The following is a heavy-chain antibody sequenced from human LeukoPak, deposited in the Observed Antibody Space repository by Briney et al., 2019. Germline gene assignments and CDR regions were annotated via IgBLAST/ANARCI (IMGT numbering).Heavy chain of an antibody. CDR1: GYTFTGYG. CDR3: ARVGIMITFGGVPTDY. V-gene: IGHV1-18*01. CDR2: ISAYNGNT. Sequence: ASVKVSCKASGYTFTGYGISWVRQAPGQGLEWMGWISAYNGNTNYAQKLQGRVTMTTDTFTSTAYMELRSLRSDDTAVYYCARVGIMITFGGVPTDYWGQGTLVTVSS. D-gene: IGHD3-16*01. J-gene: IGHJ4*02.